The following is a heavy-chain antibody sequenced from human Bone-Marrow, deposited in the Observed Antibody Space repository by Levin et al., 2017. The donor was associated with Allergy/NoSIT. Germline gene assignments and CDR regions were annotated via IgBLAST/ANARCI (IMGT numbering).Heavy chain of an antibody. Sequence: SLKISCAASGFNFDDYTMHWVRQTPGKGLEWVSRINWDAGSIVYADSVKGRFTISRDNAKNVLYLQMNSLRAEDTALYYCAKTFYSSSSSGYFDSWGQGTLVTVSS. J-gene: IGHJ4*02. V-gene: IGHV3-9*01. CDR3: AKTFYSSSSSGYFDS. CDR1: GFNFDDYT. D-gene: IGHD6-6*01. CDR2: INWDAGSI.